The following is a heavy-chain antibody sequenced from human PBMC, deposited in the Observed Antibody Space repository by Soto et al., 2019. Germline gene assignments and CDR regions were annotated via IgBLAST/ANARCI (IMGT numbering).Heavy chain of an antibody. Sequence: SVKISCKASGGTFSSYAISWVRQAPGQGLEWMGGIIPIFGTANYAQKSQGRVTITADESTSTAYMELSSLRSEDTAVYYCAAGVVISLSVFPNWFDPWGQGTLVTVSS. D-gene: IGHD3-3*01. J-gene: IGHJ5*02. V-gene: IGHV1-69*13. CDR1: GGTFSSYA. CDR3: AAGVVISLSVFPNWFDP. CDR2: IIPIFGTA.